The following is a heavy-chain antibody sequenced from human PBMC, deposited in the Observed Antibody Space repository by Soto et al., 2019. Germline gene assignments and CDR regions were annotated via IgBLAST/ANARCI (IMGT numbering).Heavy chain of an antibody. Sequence: QVQLVQSGAEVKKPGSSVKVSCKASGGTFSSYTISWVRQAPGQGLEWMGRIIPILGIANYAQKFQGRVTITADKSTSTAYMELSSLRSEDTAVYYCARDRVVPAAANYYYYGMDVWGQGTTVTVSS. CDR2: IIPILGIA. CDR1: GGTFSSYT. V-gene: IGHV1-69*08. J-gene: IGHJ6*02. CDR3: ARDRVVPAAANYYYYGMDV. D-gene: IGHD2-2*01.